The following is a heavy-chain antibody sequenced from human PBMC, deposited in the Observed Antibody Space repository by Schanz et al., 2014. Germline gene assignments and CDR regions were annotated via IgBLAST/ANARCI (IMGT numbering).Heavy chain of an antibody. CDR1: GFSFMTYW. Sequence: EVQLVESGGDLVQPGGSLRLSCAASGFSFMTYWMSWVRQAPGKGLKWVANIKQDGSQIYYEDSVKGRFTISRDNAKNSLYLQLDSLTAEDTAVYYCAKCIGWYGRCAFDIWGQGTMVTVSS. J-gene: IGHJ3*02. CDR2: IKQDGSQI. CDR3: AKCIGWYGRCAFDI. D-gene: IGHD6-19*01. V-gene: IGHV3-7*01.